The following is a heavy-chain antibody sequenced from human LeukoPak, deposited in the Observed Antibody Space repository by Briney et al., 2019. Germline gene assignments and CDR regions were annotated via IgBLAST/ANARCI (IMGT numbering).Heavy chain of an antibody. CDR2: TYYRSKGYN. D-gene: IGHD2-15*01. Sequence: SQTLSLTCAISGDSVSRNIAAWNWIRHSPSGGLEWLVRTYYRSKGYNDYAVSGKSRITINPATSKNQYSLQLNSVTPEDTAVYYCARESGDIEGYNWFDPWGQGTLVTVSS. V-gene: IGHV6-1*01. J-gene: IGHJ5*02. CDR1: GDSVSRNIAA. CDR3: ARESGDIEGYNWFDP.